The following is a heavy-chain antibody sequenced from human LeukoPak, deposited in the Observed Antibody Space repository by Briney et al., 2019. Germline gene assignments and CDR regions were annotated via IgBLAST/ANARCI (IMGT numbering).Heavy chain of an antibody. CDR2: INPNSGGR. V-gene: IGHV1-2*02. J-gene: IGHJ4*02. CDR3: ARDMGIQMRFFDY. CDR1: GYTFTCYY. D-gene: IGHD3-10*01. Sequence: ASVKVSCKASGYTFTCYYMHWVGQARGQGREWRGWINPNSGGRKYAQKFQGRVTMTRERSSRTAYMELSRLRSDDTAVYYCARDMGIQMRFFDYWGQGTLVTVSS.